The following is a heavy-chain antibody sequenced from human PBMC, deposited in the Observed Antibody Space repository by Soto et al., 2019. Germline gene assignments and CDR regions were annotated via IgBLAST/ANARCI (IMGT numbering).Heavy chain of an antibody. V-gene: IGHV4-59*08. CDR1: GGSISSYY. J-gene: IGHJ4*02. CDR2: IYYSGST. D-gene: IGHD6-25*01. Sequence: QVQLQESGPGLVKPSETLSLTCTVSGGSISSYYWSWIRQPPGKGLEWIGYIYYSGSTNYNPSLKTPVTTPVDPSKNQFSLMLSSVTAAAPAVYYCARRYGSGFDYWGQGTLVTVSS. CDR3: ARRYGSGFDY.